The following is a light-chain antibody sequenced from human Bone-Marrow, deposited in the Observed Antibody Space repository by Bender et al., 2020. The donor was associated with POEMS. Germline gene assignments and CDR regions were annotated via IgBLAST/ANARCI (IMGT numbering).Light chain of an antibody. V-gene: IGLV3-21*04. CDR3: QVWDSRTGHFQWV. CDR1: NIGTKH. CDR2: YDT. Sequence: SYVLTQPPSVSVAPRQTANITCGGHNIGTKHVHWYQQKPGQAPVMVIYYDTDRPSGIPERFSGSNSGNAATLTINGVEAGDEAEYYCQVWDSRTGHFQWVFGGGTKLTVL. J-gene: IGLJ3*02.